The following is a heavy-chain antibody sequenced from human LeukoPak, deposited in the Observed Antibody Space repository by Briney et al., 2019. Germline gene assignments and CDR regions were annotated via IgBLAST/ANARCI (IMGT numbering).Heavy chain of an antibody. V-gene: IGHV4-39*01. Sequence: PSETLSLTCTVSGGSISSSSYYWGWIRQPPGKGLEWIGSIHYSGSTYYNPSLKSRVTISVDTSKNQFSLKLSSVTAADTAVYYCARQDDSSGYYYVSAFDIWGQGTMVTVSS. J-gene: IGHJ3*02. CDR3: ARQDDSSGYYYVSAFDI. D-gene: IGHD3-22*01. CDR1: GGSISSSSYY. CDR2: IHYSGST.